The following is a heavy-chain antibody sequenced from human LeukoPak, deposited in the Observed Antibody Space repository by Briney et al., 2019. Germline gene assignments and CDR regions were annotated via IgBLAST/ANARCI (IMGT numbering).Heavy chain of an antibody. CDR2: VSGSGGGT. V-gene: IGHV3-23*01. Sequence: GGSLRLSCEASGVTFSSYVMSWVRQAPGKGPGWVSGVSGSGGGTYYADSVKGRFAISRDNSKNTLYLQMNSLRAEDTAVYYCVQEGPRGLAFDIWGQGTKVTVSS. J-gene: IGHJ3*02. CDR1: GVTFSSYV. CDR3: VQEGPRGLAFDI.